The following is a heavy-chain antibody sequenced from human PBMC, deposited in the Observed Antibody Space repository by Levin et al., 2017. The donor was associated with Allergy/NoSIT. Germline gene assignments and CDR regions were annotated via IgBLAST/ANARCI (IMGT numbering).Heavy chain of an antibody. CDR2: TTSSGLDT. CDR3: AKINRPPRWRPLGGDYYYGMDI. V-gene: IGHV3-23*01. Sequence: GSLRLSCAASGFTFSAYGMTWVRQAPGKGLEWVSFTTSSGLDTYYGDNVRGRFTISRDNSKNTLYLQMGRLRAEDTAVYYCAKINRPPRWRPLGGDYYYGMDIWGQGTTVTVSS. J-gene: IGHJ6*02. CDR1: GFTFSAYG. D-gene: IGHD4-23*01.